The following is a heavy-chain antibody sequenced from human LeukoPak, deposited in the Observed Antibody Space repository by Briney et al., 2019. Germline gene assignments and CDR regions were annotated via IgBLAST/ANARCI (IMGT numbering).Heavy chain of an antibody. CDR2: IYHSGSP. D-gene: IGHD3-3*01. J-gene: IGHJ3*02. Sequence: PSETLSLTCTVSGYSISSGYYWDWIRQPPGKGLEWIGGIYHSGSPYYNSSLKSRVTISVDTSKNQFSLKLSSVTAADTAVYYRARDKGYYDFWSGYPDAFDIWGQGTMVTVSS. V-gene: IGHV4-38-2*02. CDR3: ARDKGYYDFWSGYPDAFDI. CDR1: GYSISSGYY.